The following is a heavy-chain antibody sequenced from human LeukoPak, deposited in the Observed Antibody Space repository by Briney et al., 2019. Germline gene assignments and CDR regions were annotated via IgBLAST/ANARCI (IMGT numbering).Heavy chain of an antibody. V-gene: IGHV3-21*01. Sequence: PVGCLRLSCAVSRFTFSSYSTNWVRQAPGKGLGWVSSISSSSSYIYYTDSVKGRLTISRDNDKNSLYLQMNSLRAEDTAVYYCARSSPISCSSTSCQSRAEYYYYGMDVWGQGTTVTVSS. CDR3: ARSSPISCSSTSCQSRAEYYYYGMDV. CDR2: ISSSSSYI. CDR1: RFTFSSYS. D-gene: IGHD2-2*01. J-gene: IGHJ6*02.